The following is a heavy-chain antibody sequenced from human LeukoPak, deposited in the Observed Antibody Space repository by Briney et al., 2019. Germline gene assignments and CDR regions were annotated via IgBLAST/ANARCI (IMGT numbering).Heavy chain of an antibody. CDR2: IYPGDSDT. J-gene: IGHJ3*02. CDR1: GYIFTSYW. D-gene: IGHD2-15*01. CDR3: ARYCSGGSCYSPDAFDI. Sequence: GESLKISCKGSGYIFTSYWIGWVRQMPGKGLEWMGIIYPGDSDTRYSPSFQGQVTISADKSISTAYLQWNSLKASDTAMYYCARYCSGGSCYSPDAFDIWGQGTMVTVS. V-gene: IGHV5-51*01.